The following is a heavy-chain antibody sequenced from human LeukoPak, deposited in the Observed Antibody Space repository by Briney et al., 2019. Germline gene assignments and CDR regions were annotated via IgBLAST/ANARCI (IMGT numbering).Heavy chain of an antibody. CDR3: ARGDSGSSLEGH. CDR1: GGSISSYY. Sequence: SETLSLTCTVSGGSISSYYWSWIWQPPGKGLEWIGYIYYSGSTNYNPSLKSRVTMSVDTSKNQFSLKLSSVTAADTAVYYCARGDSGSSLEGHWGQGTLVTVSS. V-gene: IGHV4-59*08. J-gene: IGHJ4*02. D-gene: IGHD1-26*01. CDR2: IYYSGST.